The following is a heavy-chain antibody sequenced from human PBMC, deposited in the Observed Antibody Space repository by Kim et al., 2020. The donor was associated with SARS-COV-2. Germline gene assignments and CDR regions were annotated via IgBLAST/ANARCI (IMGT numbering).Heavy chain of an antibody. V-gene: IGHV4-59*08. CDR1: GGSMSLYY. CDR2: IYYTGST. CDR3: ARHAGQLLQYMYFDL. Sequence: SETLSLTCTVSGGSMSLYYWSWIRQPPGKGLEWIGYIYYTGSTNYNPSLKSRVSISVDTSKNQFSLKLSSLTAADTAVYYCARHAGQLLQYMYFDLWGRGTLVTVSS. J-gene: IGHJ2*01. D-gene: IGHD4-4*01.